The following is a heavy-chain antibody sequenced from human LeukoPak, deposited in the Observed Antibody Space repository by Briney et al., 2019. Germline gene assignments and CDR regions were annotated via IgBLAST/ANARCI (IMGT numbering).Heavy chain of an antibody. V-gene: IGHV1-18*01. CDR3: ARDAPYYYDTIPEGY. CDR1: GYTFTSYG. D-gene: IGHD3-22*01. J-gene: IGHJ4*02. CDR2: ISAYNGNT. Sequence: ASVKVSCKASGYTFTSYGISWVRQAPGQGLEWMGWISAYNGNTNYAQKLQGRVTMTTDTSTSTAYMELRSLRSDDTAVYYCARDAPYYYDTIPEGYWGQGTLVTVSS.